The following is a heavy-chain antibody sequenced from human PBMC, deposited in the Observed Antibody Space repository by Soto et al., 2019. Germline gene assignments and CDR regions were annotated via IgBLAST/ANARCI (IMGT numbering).Heavy chain of an antibody. CDR1: GFTFSNYA. V-gene: IGHV3-64D*06. D-gene: IGHD3-9*01. Sequence: QPGGSLRLSCSVSGFTFSNYAMHWVRQAPGEGLEYVSGITSDGDNTYHADSVKGRFTISRDNSKNTLYLQMSSLRVEDTAIYYCVKGNQLLRYYFEFWGQGTLVTVSS. J-gene: IGHJ4*02. CDR2: ITSDGDNT. CDR3: VKGNQLLRYYFEF.